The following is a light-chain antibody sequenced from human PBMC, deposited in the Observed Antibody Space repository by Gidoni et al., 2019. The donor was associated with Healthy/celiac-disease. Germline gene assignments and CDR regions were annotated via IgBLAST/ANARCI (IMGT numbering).Light chain of an antibody. Sequence: DIQMTQSPSAMSASVGDRVTITWPASQSSSNSLAWYQQKPGKVPKRLIYAASSLQSGVPSRFSGSGSGKEFTLTISSQQPEDVATYYCLQHNSYPRTFGGGTKVEIK. CDR2: AAS. V-gene: IGKV1-17*03. CDR1: QSSSNS. J-gene: IGKJ4*01. CDR3: LQHNSYPRT.